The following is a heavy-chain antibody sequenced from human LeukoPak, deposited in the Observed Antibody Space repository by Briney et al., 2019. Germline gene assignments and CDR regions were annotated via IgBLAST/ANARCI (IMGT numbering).Heavy chain of an antibody. D-gene: IGHD3-16*01. V-gene: IGHV1-46*01. CDR2: INPSGGST. CDR1: GYTFTSYY. J-gene: IGHJ6*03. CDR3: ARGYSFWGLYYYYYMDV. Sequence: ASVKVSCKASGYTFTSYYMHWVRQAPGQGLEWMGIINPSGGSTSYAQKFQGRVTMTRDMSTSTVYMELSSLRSEDTAVYYCARGYSFWGLYYYYYMDVWGKGTTVTISS.